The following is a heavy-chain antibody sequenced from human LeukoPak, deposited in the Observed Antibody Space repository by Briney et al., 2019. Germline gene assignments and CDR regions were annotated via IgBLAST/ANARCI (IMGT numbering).Heavy chain of an antibody. CDR2: ISHIGST. J-gene: IGHJ3*02. Sequence: SETLSLTCTVSGASISGHYLTWIRQPPGEGLEWIGYISHIGSTNYNPSLKSRVTISVDTSKNQFSLKLTSVTAADTAVYYCARDRISINALDMWGQGTMVTVSS. V-gene: IGHV4-59*11. D-gene: IGHD1-14*01. CDR3: ARDRISINALDM. CDR1: GASISGHY.